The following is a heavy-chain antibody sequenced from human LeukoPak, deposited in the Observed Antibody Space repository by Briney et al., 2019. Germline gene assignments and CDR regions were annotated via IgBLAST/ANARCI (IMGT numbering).Heavy chain of an antibody. V-gene: IGHV4-38-2*02. CDR2: LYRSGTT. Sequence: PSETLSLTYTASGYSISSDFYWSWIRQSPGKGLEWMGTLYRSGTTFFNPSFKSRVTISTDTSKNQLSLKLTSVTAADTAVYYCARGTVGHCSGGSCLNWLDPWGPGILVTVSS. CDR1: GYSISSDFY. D-gene: IGHD2-15*01. CDR3: ARGTVGHCSGGSCLNWLDP. J-gene: IGHJ5*02.